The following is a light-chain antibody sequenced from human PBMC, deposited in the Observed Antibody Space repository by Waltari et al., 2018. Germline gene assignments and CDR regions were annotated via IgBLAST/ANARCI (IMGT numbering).Light chain of an antibody. J-gene: IGLJ3*02. CDR3: LLFYAGVWV. V-gene: IGLV7-43*01. CDR1: TEAVTNGHN. Sequence: QTVVTQEPSVTVSPGGPVTLTCPSSTEAVTNGHNPNWFQQKGGQPPRPLIYSTDSRYSWTPAHFSGALLGGKAALTLSGVRPEDEALYYCLLFYAGVWVFGGGTSLTV. CDR2: STD.